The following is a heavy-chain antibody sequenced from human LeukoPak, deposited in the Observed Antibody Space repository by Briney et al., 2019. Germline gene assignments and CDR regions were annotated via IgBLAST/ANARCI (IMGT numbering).Heavy chain of an antibody. CDR2: ISSGGDSP. CDR1: GFTFSSYG. CDR3: AKDRRTLDAFDI. D-gene: IGHD2-15*01. J-gene: IGHJ3*02. Sequence: PGGSLRLSCAASGFTFSSYGMSWVRQAPGKGLEWVSGISSGGDSPYYADPVKGRFTISRDNSKTTVYLQMNSLRAEDTAVYYCAKDRRTLDAFDIWGQGTMVTVSS. V-gene: IGHV3-23*01.